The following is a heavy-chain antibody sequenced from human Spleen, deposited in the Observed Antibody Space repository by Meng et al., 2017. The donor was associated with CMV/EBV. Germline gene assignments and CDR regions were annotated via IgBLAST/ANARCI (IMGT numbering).Heavy chain of an antibody. V-gene: IGHV4-59*12. CDR2: MYYSGVT. CDR3: ARAGYSSSWPRNWFDP. Sequence: SETLSLTCTVSGGSISSYYWSWIRQPPGKGLEWIGYMYYSGVTSYNPSLKSRVTISVDTSKKQFSLRLSSVTAADTAVYYCARAGYSSSWPRNWFDPWGQGTLVTVSS. CDR1: GGSISSYY. D-gene: IGHD6-13*01. J-gene: IGHJ5*02.